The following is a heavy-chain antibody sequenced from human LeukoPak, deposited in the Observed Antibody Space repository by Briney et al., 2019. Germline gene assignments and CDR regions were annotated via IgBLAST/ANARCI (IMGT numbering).Heavy chain of an antibody. CDR1: GFTFSSYG. Sequence: GGSLRLSCAASGFTFSSYGMSWVCQAPGKGLEWVSAITGNGANTFYADSVKGRFTISRDNSKNTMYLQMNSLRAEDTALYYCARDRSGSYPNWFDPWGQGTLVTVSS. CDR2: ITGNGANT. J-gene: IGHJ5*02. V-gene: IGHV3-23*01. CDR3: ARDRSGSYPNWFDP. D-gene: IGHD3-10*01.